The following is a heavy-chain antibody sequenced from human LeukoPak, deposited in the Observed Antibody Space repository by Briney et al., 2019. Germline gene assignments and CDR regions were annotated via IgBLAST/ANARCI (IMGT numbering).Heavy chain of an antibody. CDR3: AKDSAILRYFDWRFDY. J-gene: IGHJ4*02. CDR1: GFTFSSYG. CDR2: ISYDGSNK. D-gene: IGHD3-9*01. V-gene: IGHV3-30*18. Sequence: GRSLRLSCAASGFTFSSYGMHWVRQAPGKGLEWVAVISYDGSNKYCADSVKGRFTISRDNSKNTLYLQMNSLRAEDTAVYYCAKDSAILRYFDWRFDYWGQGTLVTVSS.